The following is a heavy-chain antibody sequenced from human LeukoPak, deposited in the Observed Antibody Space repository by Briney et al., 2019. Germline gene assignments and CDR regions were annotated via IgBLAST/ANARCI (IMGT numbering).Heavy chain of an antibody. CDR1: GGSLSSYY. Sequence: PSETLSLTCTVSGGSLSSYYWSWIRQPPGKGLEWIGYIYYSGSTNYNPSLKSRVTISVDTSKNQFSLKLSSVTAADTAVYYCARLTAWTTTNFGFWGQGTLVTVSS. J-gene: IGHJ4*02. CDR3: ARLTAWTTTNFGF. D-gene: IGHD1-26*01. CDR2: IYYSGST. V-gene: IGHV4-59*08.